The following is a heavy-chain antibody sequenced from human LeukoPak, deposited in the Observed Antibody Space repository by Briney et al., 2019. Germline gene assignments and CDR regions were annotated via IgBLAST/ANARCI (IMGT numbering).Heavy chain of an antibody. J-gene: IGHJ4*02. CDR2: IIPILGIA. D-gene: IGHD6-19*01. V-gene: IGHV1-69*04. CDR1: GGTFSSYA. CDR3: ARGAVAGTGSRFDY. Sequence: ASVKVSCKASGGTFSSYAISWVRLAPGQGLEWMGRIIPILGIANYAQKFQGRVTITADKSTSTAYMELSSLRSEDTAVYYCARGAVAGTGSRFDYWGQGTLVTVSS.